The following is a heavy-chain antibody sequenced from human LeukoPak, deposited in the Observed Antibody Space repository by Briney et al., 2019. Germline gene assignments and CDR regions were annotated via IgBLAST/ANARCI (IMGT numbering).Heavy chain of an antibody. J-gene: IGHJ4*02. V-gene: IGHV3-49*04. CDR3: TRETTPYY. CDR2: IRSQIYGGTP. D-gene: IGHD4-17*01. CDR1: GFTFGDYA. Sequence: GGSLRLSCTGSGFTFGDYAMTWVRQAPGKGLEWVGFIRSQIYGGTPEYAASVKGRFTISRDDSEGVAYLQMNSLKTEDTAVYYCTRETTPYYWGQGTLVTVSS.